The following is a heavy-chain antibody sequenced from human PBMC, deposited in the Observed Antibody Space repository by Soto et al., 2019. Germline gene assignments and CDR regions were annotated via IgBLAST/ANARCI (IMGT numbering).Heavy chain of an antibody. Sequence: ASVKVSCKASGYTFTSYDINWVRQATGQGLEWMGWTNPNSGNTGYAQKFQGRVTMTRNTSISTAYMELSSLRSEDTAVYYCARCRYRGGYYYYYMDVWGKGTTVTVSS. D-gene: IGHD5-18*01. V-gene: IGHV1-8*01. CDR3: ARCRYRGGYYYYYMDV. CDR1: GYTFTSYD. J-gene: IGHJ6*03. CDR2: TNPNSGNT.